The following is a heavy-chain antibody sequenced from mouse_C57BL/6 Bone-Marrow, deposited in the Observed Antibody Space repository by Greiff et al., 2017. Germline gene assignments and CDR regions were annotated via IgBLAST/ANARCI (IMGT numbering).Heavy chain of an antibody. V-gene: IGHV14-4*01. CDR1: GFNIKDDY. J-gene: IGHJ2*01. Sequence: VQLQQSGAELVRPGASVKLSCTASGFNIKDDYMHWVKQRPEQGLEWIGWIDPENGDTEYASQFQGKATITADTSSNTAYLQLSSLTSEDTAVYYCTTVVHYGGQGTTLTVSS. D-gene: IGHD1-1*01. CDR2: IDPENGDT. CDR3: TTVVHY.